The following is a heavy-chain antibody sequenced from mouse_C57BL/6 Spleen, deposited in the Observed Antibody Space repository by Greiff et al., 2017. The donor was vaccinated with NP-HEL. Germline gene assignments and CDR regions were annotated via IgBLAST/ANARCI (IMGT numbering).Heavy chain of an antibody. CDR3: ARNGRYYFDY. J-gene: IGHJ2*01. Sequence: QVQLQQPGAELVMPGASVKLSCKASGYTFTSYWMHWVKQRPGQGLEWIGEIDPSDSYTNYNQKFNGKSTLTVDKSSSTAYMQLSSLTSEDSAVYYCARNGRYYFDYWGQGTTLTVSS. CDR1: GYTFTSYW. CDR2: IDPSDSYT. V-gene: IGHV1-69*01.